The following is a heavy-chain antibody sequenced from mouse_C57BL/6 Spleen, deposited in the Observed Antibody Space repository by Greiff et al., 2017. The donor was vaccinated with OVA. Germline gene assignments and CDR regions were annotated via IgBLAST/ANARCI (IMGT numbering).Heavy chain of an antibody. J-gene: IGHJ3*01. CDR1: GYTFTSYG. CDR2: IYPRSGNT. V-gene: IGHV1-81*01. Sequence: QVQLQQSGAELARPGASVKLSCKASGYTFTSYGISWVKQRTGQGLEWIGEIYPRSGNTYYNEKFKGKATLTADKSSSTAYMELRSLTSEYSAVYFCARIGLPFAYWGQGTLVTVSA. D-gene: IGHD2-1*01. CDR3: ARIGLPFAY.